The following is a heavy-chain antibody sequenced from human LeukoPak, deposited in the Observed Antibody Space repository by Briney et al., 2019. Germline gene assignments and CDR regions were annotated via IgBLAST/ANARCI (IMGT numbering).Heavy chain of an antibody. CDR3: AKGPGEQLVGAYFDY. CDR1: GFTFSSYA. V-gene: IGHV3-9*03. CDR2: ISWNSGSI. J-gene: IGHJ4*02. D-gene: IGHD6-6*01. Sequence: PGGSLRLSCAASGFTFSSYAMSWVRQAPGKGLEWVSGISWNSGSIGYADSVKGRFTISRDNAKNSLYLQMNSLRAEDMALYYCAKGPGEQLVGAYFDYWGQGTLVTVSS.